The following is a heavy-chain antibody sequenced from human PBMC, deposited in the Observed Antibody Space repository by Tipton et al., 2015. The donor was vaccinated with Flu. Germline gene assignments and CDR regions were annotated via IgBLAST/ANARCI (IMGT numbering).Heavy chain of an antibody. D-gene: IGHD4-11*01. Sequence: TLSLTCSVSGDSIGSPYYWGWIRQPPGKGLEWIGNIHKTGSTYYNPSLTSRVTISVDTSKNQFSLRLTSVTAADTAVYYCARRVYSNYVSEPKNWFDPWGQGTLVTVSS. CDR2: IHKTGST. CDR1: GDSIGSPYY. CDR3: ARRVYSNYVSEPKNWFDP. J-gene: IGHJ5*02. V-gene: IGHV4-38-2*01.